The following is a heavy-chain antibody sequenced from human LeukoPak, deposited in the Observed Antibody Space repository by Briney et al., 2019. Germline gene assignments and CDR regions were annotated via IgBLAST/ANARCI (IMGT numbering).Heavy chain of an antibody. Sequence: SVKVSCKASGGTFSSYAISWVRQAPGQGLEWMGGIIPIFGTANYAQKFQGRVTITTDESTSAAYMELSSLRSEDTAVYYCARLAAAGTYSANFDYWGQGTLVTVSS. CDR2: IIPIFGTA. V-gene: IGHV1-69*05. CDR3: ARLAAAGTYSANFDY. D-gene: IGHD6-13*01. J-gene: IGHJ4*02. CDR1: GGTFSSYA.